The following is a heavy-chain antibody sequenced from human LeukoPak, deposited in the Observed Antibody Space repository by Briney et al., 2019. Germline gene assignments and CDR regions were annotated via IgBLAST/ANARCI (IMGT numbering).Heavy chain of an antibody. CDR3: ARVEGPSIFGVVDY. Sequence: ASVKVSCKASGYTFTSYGISWARQAPGQGLGWVGWSSVYKGDTNYAQKLQGRVTMTTDTSTSTAYMELRSLRSDDTAVYFCARVEGPSIFGVVDYWGQGTLVTVSS. V-gene: IGHV1-18*01. D-gene: IGHD3-3*01. J-gene: IGHJ4*02. CDR2: SSVYKGDT. CDR1: GYTFTSYG.